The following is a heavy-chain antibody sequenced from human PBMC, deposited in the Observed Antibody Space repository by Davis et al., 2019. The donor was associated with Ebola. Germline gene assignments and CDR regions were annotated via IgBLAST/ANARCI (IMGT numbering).Heavy chain of an antibody. CDR1: GFTFSSYG. Sequence: GESLKISCAASGFTFSSYGMHWVRQAPGKGLEWVAVISYDGSNKYYADSVKGRFTISRDNSKNTLYLQMNSLRAEDTAVYYCARARGPSYFDYWGQGTLVTVSS. J-gene: IGHJ4*02. CDR3: ARARGPSYFDY. CDR2: ISYDGSNK. V-gene: IGHV3-30*03.